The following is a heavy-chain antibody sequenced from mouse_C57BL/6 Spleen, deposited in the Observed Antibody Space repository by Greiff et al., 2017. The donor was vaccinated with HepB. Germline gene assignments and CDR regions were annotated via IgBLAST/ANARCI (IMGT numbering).Heavy chain of an antibody. J-gene: IGHJ4*01. D-gene: IGHD2-4*01. CDR1: GYAFSSYW. Sequence: LVESGAELVKPGASVKISCKASGYAFSSYWMNWVKQRPGKGLEWIGQIYPGDGDTNYNGKFKGKATLTADKSSSTAYMQLSSLTSEDSAVYFCARLGDYDGYYAMDYWGQGTSVTVSS. CDR2: IYPGDGDT. V-gene: IGHV1-80*01. CDR3: ARLGDYDGYYAMDY.